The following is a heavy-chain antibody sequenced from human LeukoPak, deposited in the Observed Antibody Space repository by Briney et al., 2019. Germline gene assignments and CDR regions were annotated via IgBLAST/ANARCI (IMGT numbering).Heavy chain of an antibody. Sequence: ASVKVSCKASGYTFTSYGISWVRQAPGQGLEWMGWISAYNGNTNYAQKFQGRVTITADKSTSTAYMELSSLRSEDTAVYYCARDPAAISSFNWFDPWGQGTLVTVSS. V-gene: IGHV1-18*01. CDR3: ARDPAAISSFNWFDP. D-gene: IGHD2-2*02. CDR2: ISAYNGNT. CDR1: GYTFTSYG. J-gene: IGHJ5*02.